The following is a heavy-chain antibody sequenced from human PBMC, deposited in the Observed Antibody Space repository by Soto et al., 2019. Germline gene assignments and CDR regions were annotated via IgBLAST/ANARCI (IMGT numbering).Heavy chain of an antibody. V-gene: IGHV3-33*05. CDR2: ISYDGSNK. D-gene: IGHD3-10*01. CDR3: ARDKSLSLSGWFDP. Sequence: QVHLVESGGGVVQPGRSLRLSCAASGFSFSSYGIHWVRQAPGKGLEWVAVISYDGSNKYFADSVKGRFTISRDISKNTLYLQMNSLRAEDTAVYYCARDKSLSLSGWFDPWGQGTPVTVSS. J-gene: IGHJ5*02. CDR1: GFSFSSYG.